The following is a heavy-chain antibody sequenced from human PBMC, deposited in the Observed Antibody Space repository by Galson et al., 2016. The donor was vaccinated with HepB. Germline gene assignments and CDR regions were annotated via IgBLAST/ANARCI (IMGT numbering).Heavy chain of an antibody. CDR1: GFPFRSYD. CDR3: ARAYLLYCTTSSCYFDY. V-gene: IGHV3-30*03. J-gene: IGHJ4*02. CDR2: ISYDGKHQ. D-gene: IGHD2-2*01. Sequence: SLRLSCAASGFPFRSYDMHWVRQAPGKGLGWVGFISYDGKHQDHGDSVKGRFTISRDNSKNTVYLQMNSLRAEYTAVYHCARAYLLYCTTSSCYFDYWGQGTLVTVSS.